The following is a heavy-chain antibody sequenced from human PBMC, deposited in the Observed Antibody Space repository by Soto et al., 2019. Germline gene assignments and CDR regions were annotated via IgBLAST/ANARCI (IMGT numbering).Heavy chain of an antibody. D-gene: IGHD3-9*01. CDR3: AKERVRDFDG. J-gene: IGHJ4*02. V-gene: IGHV3-9*01. CDR2: ITWNSVAL. CDR1: GFTFDDHA. Sequence: VQLVESGGGLVRPGGSLRLSCAASGFTFDDHAMPWVRQAPGKGLEWISAITWNSVALDYAASVKGRFTISRDNSKNSLYLQMDNLRPEDTALYYCAKERVRDFDGWGEGTLVTVSS.